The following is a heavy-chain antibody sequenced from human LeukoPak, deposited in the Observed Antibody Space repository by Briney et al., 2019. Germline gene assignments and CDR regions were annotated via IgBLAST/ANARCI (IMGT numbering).Heavy chain of an antibody. V-gene: IGHV3-66*01. J-gene: IGHJ3*02. CDR3: ARETTTTGAFDI. D-gene: IGHD4-11*01. Sequence: GGSLRLSCAASGFTVSTNYMTWVRQAPRKGLEWVSLIYSGGRTYFAESVKGRFTISRDDSENTLYLHMKSLRAEDTAVYYCARETTTTGAFDIWGQGTMVTVSS. CDR2: IYSGGRT. CDR1: GFTVSTNY.